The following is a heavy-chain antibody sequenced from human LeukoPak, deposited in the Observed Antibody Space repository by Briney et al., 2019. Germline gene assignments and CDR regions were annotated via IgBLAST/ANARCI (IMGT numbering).Heavy chain of an antibody. CDR3: ARDSFEYSSSSTFDY. V-gene: IGHV1-69*05. D-gene: IGHD6-6*01. CDR2: IIPIFGTA. J-gene: IGHJ4*02. CDR1: GGTFSSYA. Sequence: SVKVSCKASGGTFSSYAISWVRQAPGQGLEWMGGIIPIFGTANYAQKFQGRVTITTDESTSTAYMELSSLRSEDTAVYYCARDSFEYSSSSTFDYWGQGTLVTVSS.